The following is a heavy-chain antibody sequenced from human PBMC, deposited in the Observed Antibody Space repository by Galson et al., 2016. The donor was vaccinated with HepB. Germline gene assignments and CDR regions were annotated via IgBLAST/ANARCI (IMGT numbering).Heavy chain of an antibody. Sequence: ATLSLPCSVSGGSINSAYWWTWVSQAPGKGLAWIGEIFRTGTTNYNPSLKSRVTISVDESNNDFTLRVDSVTAADTAVYFWARHWCDRGYTPVPNTRLQDAPEIWGRGTTVAVSS. CDR1: GGSINSAYW. CDR3: ARHWCDRGYTPVPNTRLQDAPEI. V-gene: IGHV4-4*01. CDR2: IFRTGTT. J-gene: IGHJ6*01. D-gene: IGHD5-12*01.